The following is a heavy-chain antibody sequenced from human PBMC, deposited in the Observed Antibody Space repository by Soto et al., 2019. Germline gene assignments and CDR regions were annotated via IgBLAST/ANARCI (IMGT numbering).Heavy chain of an antibody. CDR2: ISWNSGSI. CDR1: GFTFDDYA. Sequence: DVQLVESGGGLVQPGRSLRLSCAAAGFTFDDYAMHWVRQVPGKGLEWVSGISWNSGSIGSADSVKGRFTISRDNAKKSLYLHMNILRVEDTALYYCVKDSSAYDFRDLDYWGQGTVVTVSS. V-gene: IGHV3-9*01. D-gene: IGHD5-12*01. CDR3: VKDSSAYDFRDLDY. J-gene: IGHJ4*02.